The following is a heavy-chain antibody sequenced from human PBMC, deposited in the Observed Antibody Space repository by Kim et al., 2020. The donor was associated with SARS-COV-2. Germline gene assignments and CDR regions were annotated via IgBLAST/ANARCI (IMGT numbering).Heavy chain of an antibody. CDR2: IIPIFGTA. J-gene: IGHJ4*02. Sequence: SVKVSCKASGGTFSSYAISWVRQAPGQGLEWMGGIIPIFGTANYAQKFQGRVTITADKSTSTAYMELSSLRSEDTAVYYCARDNTVGGYLDYWGQGTLVTVSS. CDR3: ARDNTVGGYLDY. V-gene: IGHV1-69*06. D-gene: IGHD2-8*02. CDR1: GGTFSSYA.